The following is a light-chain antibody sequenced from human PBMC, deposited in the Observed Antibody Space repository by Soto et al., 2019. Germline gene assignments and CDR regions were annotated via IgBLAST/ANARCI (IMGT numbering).Light chain of an antibody. CDR1: QSVSSN. CDR3: QQYGSSPFT. CDR2: GAS. V-gene: IGKV3-20*01. Sequence: ETALTQSPDSLSLSPGDRATLSCRARQSVSSNLAWYQQKPGQAPRLLIYGASSRATGIPDRFSGSGSGTDFTLTISRLEPEDFAVYYCQQYGSSPFTFGPGTKVDIK. J-gene: IGKJ3*01.